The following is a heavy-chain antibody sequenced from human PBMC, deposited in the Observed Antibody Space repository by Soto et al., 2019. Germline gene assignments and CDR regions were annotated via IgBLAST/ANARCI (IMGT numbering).Heavy chain of an antibody. V-gene: IGHV3-9*01. J-gene: IGHJ6*02. CDR3: AKDILWDGSEDYYYYRMDV. CDR2: ITWDSGSI. D-gene: IGHD1-26*01. CDR1: GFTFADYG. Sequence: EVQLVESGGGLVQPGRSLRLSCAASGFTFADYGMHWVRQAPGKGLEWVSGITWDSGSIDYADSVKGRFTISRDNAKNSMYLQLNSLRAEDTALYYCAKDILWDGSEDYYYYRMDVWGQGTTVTVSS.